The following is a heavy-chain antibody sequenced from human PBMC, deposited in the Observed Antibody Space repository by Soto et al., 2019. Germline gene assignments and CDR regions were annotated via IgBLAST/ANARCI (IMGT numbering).Heavy chain of an antibody. Sequence: SETLSLTCSVSGLSIRSHPWWTWVRQAPGRGLEWIGELYPSGGAAYNPSLQNRATISVDPSQNHFSLTLSSVTAADTAVYYCARCVKYYYDSSGYRSFDYWGHGTLVTASS. CDR2: LYPSGGA. J-gene: IGHJ4*01. CDR1: GLSIRSHPW. D-gene: IGHD3-22*01. V-gene: IGHV4-4*02. CDR3: ARCVKYYYDSSGYRSFDY.